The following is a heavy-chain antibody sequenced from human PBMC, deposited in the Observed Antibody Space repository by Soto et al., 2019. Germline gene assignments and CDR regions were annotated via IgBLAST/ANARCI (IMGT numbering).Heavy chain of an antibody. Sequence: VQVLESGGGFVQPGGSRRLSCAASGFTFSAYAMSWVRQAPGKGLEWVSGISGRGGATYYADSVKGRFTISRDNSKNTLYLQMNSLRAEDTAVYYCASPDYYAMDVWGQGTTVTVSS. V-gene: IGHV3-23*01. J-gene: IGHJ6*02. CDR1: GFTFSAYA. CDR2: ISGRGGAT. CDR3: ASPDYYAMDV.